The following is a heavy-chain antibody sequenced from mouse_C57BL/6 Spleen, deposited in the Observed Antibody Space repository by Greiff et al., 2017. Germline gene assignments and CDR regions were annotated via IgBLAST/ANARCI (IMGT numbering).Heavy chain of an antibody. D-gene: IGHD1-1*01. Sequence: QVQLQQPGAELVKPGASVKMSCKASGYTFTSYWITWVKQRPGQGLEWIGDIHPGSGSTNYNEKFKSKAPLTVDTSSSTAYMQLSSLTSEGSAVYYCARSENYEGNCVAYAMDYWGQGTSVTVSS. CDR2: IHPGSGST. V-gene: IGHV1-55*01. J-gene: IGHJ4*01. CDR3: ARSENYEGNCVAYAMDY. CDR1: GYTFTSYW.